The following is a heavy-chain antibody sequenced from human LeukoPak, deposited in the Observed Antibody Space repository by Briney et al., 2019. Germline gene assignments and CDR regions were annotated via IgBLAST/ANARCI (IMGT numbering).Heavy chain of an antibody. V-gene: IGHV3-23*01. CDR1: GFTFSNYA. D-gene: IGHD6-19*01. CDR3: ARDIAVSGNYFDY. J-gene: IGHJ4*02. CDR2: ISDSGGST. Sequence: PGGSLRLSCAASGFTFSNYAMSWVRQAPGKGLEWVSGISDSGGSTYYADSVKGRLTISRDNSKNTLYLQMNSLRAEDTAVYYCARDIAVSGNYFDYWGQGTLVTVSS.